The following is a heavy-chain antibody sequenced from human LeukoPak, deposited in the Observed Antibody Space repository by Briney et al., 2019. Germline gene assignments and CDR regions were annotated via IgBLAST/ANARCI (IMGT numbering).Heavy chain of an antibody. CDR3: ARESYYDFWSGYFEVGWFDP. CDR2: IYTSGST. Sequence: TPSETLSLTCAVYGGSFSGYYWSWIRQPAGKGLEWIGRIYTSGSTNYNPSLKSRVTMSVDTSKNQFSLKLSSVTAADTAVYYCARESYYDFWSGYFEVGWFDPWGQGTLVTVSS. V-gene: IGHV4-4*07. J-gene: IGHJ5*02. D-gene: IGHD3-3*01. CDR1: GGSFSGYY.